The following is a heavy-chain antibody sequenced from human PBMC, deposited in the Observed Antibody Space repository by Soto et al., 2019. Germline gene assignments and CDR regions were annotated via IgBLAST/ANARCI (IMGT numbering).Heavy chain of an antibody. CDR1: GGTFSSYT. Sequence: QVQLVQSGAEVKKPGSSVKVSCKASGGTFSSYTISWVRQAPGQVLEWMGRIIPILGIANYAQKFQGSVTITADKSTITAYMELSSLRSEDTAVYYCARVVPAFYCMDVWLQGTTVTVSS. J-gene: IGHJ6*02. V-gene: IGHV1-69*02. D-gene: IGHD2-2*01. CDR3: ARVVPAFYCMDV. CDR2: IIPILGIA.